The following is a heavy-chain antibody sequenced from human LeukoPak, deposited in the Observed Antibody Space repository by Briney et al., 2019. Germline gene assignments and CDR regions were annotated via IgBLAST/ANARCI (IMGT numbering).Heavy chain of an antibody. V-gene: IGHV4-34*01. CDR2: INHSGST. J-gene: IGHJ5*02. CDR3: ASGQYCSGGSCYLNWFDP. D-gene: IGHD2-15*01. CDR1: GGSFSGYY. Sequence: SETLSLTCAVYGGSFSGYYWSWIRQPPGKGLEWIGEINHSGSTNYNPSLKSRVTISVDTSKNQFSLKLSSVTAADTAAYYCASGQYCSGGSCYLNWFDPWGQGTLVTVSS.